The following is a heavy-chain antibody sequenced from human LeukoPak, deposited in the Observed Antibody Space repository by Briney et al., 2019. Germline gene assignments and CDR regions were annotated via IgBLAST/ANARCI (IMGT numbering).Heavy chain of an antibody. CDR1: GFTFSTYW. CDR3: ARDPDYGDPGPFWDY. J-gene: IGHJ4*02. Sequence: GGSLRLSCVASGFTFSTYWMSGVRQAPGKGLEWVANINQDGSGRYHVDSVKGRITISRDNAKNSLYPQMNSLRAEDTAVYYCARDPDYGDPGPFWDYWGQGTLVTVSS. CDR2: INQDGSGR. D-gene: IGHD4-17*01. V-gene: IGHV3-7*01.